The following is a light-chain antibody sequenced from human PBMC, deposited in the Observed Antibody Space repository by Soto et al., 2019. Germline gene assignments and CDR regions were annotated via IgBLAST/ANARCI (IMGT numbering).Light chain of an antibody. J-gene: IGKJ2*01. CDR1: QSVSSSY. CDR2: GAS. CDR3: QQYGSSLYT. Sequence: EIVLTQSPGTLSLSPGERATLSCRASQSVSSSYLAWYQQKSGQAPSLLIYGASSRATGIPDRFSGSGSGTDFTLTISRLDPEDFAVYYCQQYGSSLYTFGQGTKLEIK. V-gene: IGKV3-20*01.